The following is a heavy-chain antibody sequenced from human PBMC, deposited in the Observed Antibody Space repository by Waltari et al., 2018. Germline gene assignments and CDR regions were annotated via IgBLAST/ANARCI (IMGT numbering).Heavy chain of an antibody. D-gene: IGHD4-17*01. CDR3: ARADYGGSADYDY. V-gene: IGHV3-7*04. CDR1: GFTFSSCW. Sequence: EVQLVESGGTLVQPGGSLRLSLVASGFTFSSCWMTWVRQAPGKGLEWLANINEDGSEKFYVDSVTGRFSISRDNAKNSLYLQMNTLTVEDTAVYYCARADYGGSADYDYWGQGTLVTVSS. J-gene: IGHJ4*02. CDR2: INEDGSEK.